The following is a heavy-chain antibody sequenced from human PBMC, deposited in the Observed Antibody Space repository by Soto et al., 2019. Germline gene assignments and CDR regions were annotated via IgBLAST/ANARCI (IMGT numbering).Heavy chain of an antibody. J-gene: IGHJ2*01. CDR3: ARKVLGSTSRPDWWYFDL. D-gene: IGHD3-16*01. Sequence: EVQLLESGGGLVQPGGSLRLSCVGSGFTFINYAMNWVRQTPGKGLEWVSGISGGGDRTFDADSVKGRFIISRDNSKNTVNLQMNNLRADDTAVYYCARKVLGSTSRPDWWYFDLWGRGTLVTVSS. CDR1: GFTFINYA. CDR2: ISGGGDRT. V-gene: IGHV3-23*01.